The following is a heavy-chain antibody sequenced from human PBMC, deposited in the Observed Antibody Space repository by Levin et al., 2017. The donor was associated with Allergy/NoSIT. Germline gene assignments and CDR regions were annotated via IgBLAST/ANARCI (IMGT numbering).Heavy chain of an antibody. CDR3: ASPYYDILTGYYKYDDYYYYMDV. V-gene: IGHV1-69*06. D-gene: IGHD3-9*01. J-gene: IGHJ6*03. CDR1: GGTFSSYA. CDR2: IIPIFGTA. Sequence: SVKVSCKASGGTFSSYAISWVRQAPGQGLEWMGGIIPIFGTANYAQKFQGRVTITADKSTSTAYMELSSLRSEDTAVYYCASPYYDILTGYYKYDDYYYYMDVWGKGTTVTVSS.